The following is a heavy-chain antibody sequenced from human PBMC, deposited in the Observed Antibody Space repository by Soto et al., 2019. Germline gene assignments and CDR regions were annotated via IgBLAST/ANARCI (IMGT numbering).Heavy chain of an antibody. Sequence: PSETLSLTCAVYGGSFSGYYWSWIRQPPGKGLEWIGEINHSGSTNYNPSLKSRVTISVDTSKNQFSLKLSSVTAADTAVYYCARGQRIQTGRARQGENWGQGTLVTVSS. CDR3: ARGQRIQTGRARQGEN. V-gene: IGHV4-34*01. CDR2: INHSGST. CDR1: GGSFSGYY. D-gene: IGHD5-18*01. J-gene: IGHJ4*02.